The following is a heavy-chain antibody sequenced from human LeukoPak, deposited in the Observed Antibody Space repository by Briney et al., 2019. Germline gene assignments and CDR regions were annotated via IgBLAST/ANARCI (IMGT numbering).Heavy chain of an antibody. Sequence: SETLSLTCTVSGGSISSYYWSWVRQPPGKGLEWIGYIYYSGSTNYNPSLKSRVTISVDTSKNQFSLKLSSVTAADTAVYYCARRRSSSWNHNWFDPWGQGTLVTVSS. CDR3: ARRRSSSWNHNWFDP. J-gene: IGHJ5*02. CDR1: GGSISSYY. D-gene: IGHD6-13*01. CDR2: IYYSGST. V-gene: IGHV4-59*08.